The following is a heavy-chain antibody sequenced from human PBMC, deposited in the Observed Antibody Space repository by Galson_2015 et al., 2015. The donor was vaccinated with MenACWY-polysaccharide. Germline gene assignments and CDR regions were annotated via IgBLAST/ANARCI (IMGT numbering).Heavy chain of an antibody. V-gene: IGHV5-10-1*01. CDR2: IDPSDSYT. CDR1: GYSCTNYW. Sequence: QSGAEAKKPGESLRISFTGSGYSCTNYWGSCVRQMPGKGLEWMGTIDPSDSYTNYSPSFQGHVTISADKSISTAYLPWSSLKSSATAIDYCVCHGVLASAPPPWDFWGQGTTVTVS. CDR3: VCHGVLASAPPPWDF. D-gene: IGHD2-8*01. J-gene: IGHJ6*02.